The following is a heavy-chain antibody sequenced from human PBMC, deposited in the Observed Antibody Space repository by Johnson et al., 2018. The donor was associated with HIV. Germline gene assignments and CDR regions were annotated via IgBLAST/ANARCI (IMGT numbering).Heavy chain of an antibody. D-gene: IGHD1-26*01. CDR3: ARGRGGGSYHDAFDI. V-gene: IGHV3-48*04. CDR2: ISSSGTTV. Sequence: VQLVESGGGLVQPGGSLRLSCAASGFTFSSYAMTWVRQTPGKGLEWVSYISSSGTTVYYADSVRGRFSISRDNTKHSLYLQMNSLRAEDTAVYYCARGRGGGSYHDAFDIWGQGTMVTVSS. CDR1: GFTFSSYA. J-gene: IGHJ3*02.